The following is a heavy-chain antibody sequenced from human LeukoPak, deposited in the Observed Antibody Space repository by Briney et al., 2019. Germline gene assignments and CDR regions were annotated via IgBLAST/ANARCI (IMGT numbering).Heavy chain of an antibody. CDR3: ARDQSPASGMDV. D-gene: IGHD2-2*01. Sequence: PGGSLRLSCAASGFTFSSYEMNWVRQTPGKGLEWVSYISSSGSTIYYADSVKGRFTISRDNAKNSLYLQMNSLRAEDTAVYYCARDQSPASGMDVWGQGTTVTVSS. J-gene: IGHJ6*02. CDR2: ISSSGSTI. CDR1: GFTFSSYE. V-gene: IGHV3-48*03.